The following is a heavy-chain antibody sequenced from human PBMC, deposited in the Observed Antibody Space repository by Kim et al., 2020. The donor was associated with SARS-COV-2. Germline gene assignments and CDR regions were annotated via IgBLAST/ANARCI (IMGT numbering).Heavy chain of an antibody. CDR1: GGSISSYY. V-gene: IGHV4-59*01. Sequence: SETLSLTCTVSGGSISSYYWSWIRQPPGKGLEWIGYIYYSGSTNYNPSLKSRVTISVDTSKNQFSLKLSSVTAADTAVYYCARADPGDFWTWGQGTLVTVSS. CDR3: ARADPGDFWT. D-gene: IGHD3-3*01. CDR2: IYYSGST. J-gene: IGHJ4*02.